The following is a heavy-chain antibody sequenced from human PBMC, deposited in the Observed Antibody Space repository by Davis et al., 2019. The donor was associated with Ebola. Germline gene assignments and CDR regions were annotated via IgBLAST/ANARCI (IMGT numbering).Heavy chain of an antibody. CDR3: ARSSGLYYFDY. D-gene: IGHD6-19*01. V-gene: IGHV1-8*01. CDR1: GYTFTSYD. CDR2: LSPNSGNT. Sequence: AASVKVSCKTSGYTFTSYDVNWVRQATGQGLEWMGRLSPNSGNTYYAQKFQGRVTMTRDTSISTAYMELSRLRSDDTAVYYCARSSGLYYFDYWGQGTLVTVSS. J-gene: IGHJ4*02.